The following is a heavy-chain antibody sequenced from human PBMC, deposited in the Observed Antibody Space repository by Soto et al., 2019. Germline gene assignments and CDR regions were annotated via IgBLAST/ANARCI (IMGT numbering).Heavy chain of an antibody. V-gene: IGHV3-30-3*01. CDR2: ISYDGSNK. D-gene: IGHD3-10*01. CDR1: GFTFSSYA. J-gene: IGHJ2*01. CDR3: ARTMVRGVHDAYWYFDL. Sequence: QVQLVESGGGVVQPGRSLRLSCAASGFTFSSYAMHWVRQAPGKGLEWVAVISYDGSNKYYADSVKGRFTISRDNSKNTLYLQMNSLRAEDTAVYYSARTMVRGVHDAYWYFDLWGRGTLVTVSS.